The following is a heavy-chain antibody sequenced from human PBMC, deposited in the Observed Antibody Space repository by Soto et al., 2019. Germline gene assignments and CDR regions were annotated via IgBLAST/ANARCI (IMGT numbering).Heavy chain of an antibody. CDR3: ARGGHVVVVTAAFDY. CDR1: GYTFTNYG. J-gene: IGHJ4*01. V-gene: IGHV1-18*01. Sequence: ASVKVSCKTSGYTFTNYGITWVRQAPGQGLEWMGWISAYNGHTNNAQKNQGRVTMTKDTSTSTVYMELRSLRSDDTAVYYCARGGHVVVVTAAFDYWG. CDR2: ISAYNGHT. D-gene: IGHD2-21*02.